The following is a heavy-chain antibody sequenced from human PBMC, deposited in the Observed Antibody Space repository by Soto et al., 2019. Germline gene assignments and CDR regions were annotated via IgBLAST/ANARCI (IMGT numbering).Heavy chain of an antibody. CDR1: GYTFTTNW. V-gene: IGHV5-51*01. CDR2: IYPGDSDT. CDR3: ARHEWGLRDSYYGIDV. Sequence: PGESLKISCKASGYTFTTNWIGWVRQMPGKGLEWMGIIYPGDSDTKYSPSFQGQVTISADTSITTAYLQWNSLKASDTATYYCARHEWGLRDSYYGIDVWGQGTTVPVSS. J-gene: IGHJ6*02. D-gene: IGHD1-26*01.